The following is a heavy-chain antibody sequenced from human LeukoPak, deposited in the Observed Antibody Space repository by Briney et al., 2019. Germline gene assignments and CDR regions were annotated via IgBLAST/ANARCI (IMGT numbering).Heavy chain of an antibody. J-gene: IGHJ4*02. CDR1: GYTFTGYY. Sequence: GASVKVSCKASGYTFTGYYMHWVRQAPGQGLEWMGRINPNSGGTNYAQKFQGRVTMTRDTSISAAYMELSRLRSDDTAVYYCARGQLVPETYFDYWGQGTLVTVSS. D-gene: IGHD6-6*01. V-gene: IGHV1-2*06. CDR3: ARGQLVPETYFDY. CDR2: INPNSGGT.